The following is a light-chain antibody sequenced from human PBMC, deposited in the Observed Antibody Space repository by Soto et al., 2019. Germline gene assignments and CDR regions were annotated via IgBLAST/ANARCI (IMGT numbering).Light chain of an antibody. J-gene: IGLJ2*01. CDR1: RSDIGAYNF. Sequence: QSALTQPASVSGSPGQSITISCTGTRSDIGAYNFVSWYQQHPGEVPKLILYDVNGRPSGVSNRFSGSKSGNTASLTISGLQAEDEADYYCTSWTTSTTMIFGGGTKVTVL. CDR2: DVN. V-gene: IGLV2-14*03. CDR3: TSWTTSTTMI.